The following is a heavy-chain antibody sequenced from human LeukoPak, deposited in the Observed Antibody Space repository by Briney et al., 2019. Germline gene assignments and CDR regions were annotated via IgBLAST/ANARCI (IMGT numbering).Heavy chain of an antibody. V-gene: IGHV3-48*01. J-gene: IGHJ4*02. CDR3: ARGRDSSGYYYVN. CDR2: ISRSTSTK. Sequence: GGSLRLSCAGSGFNFSNYSMNWVRQAPGKGLEWVSYISRSTSTKYCADSVKGRFTISRDNAKNSLYLQMNSLRAEDTAVYYCARGRDSSGYYYVNWGQGTLVTVSS. D-gene: IGHD3-22*01. CDR1: GFNFSNYS.